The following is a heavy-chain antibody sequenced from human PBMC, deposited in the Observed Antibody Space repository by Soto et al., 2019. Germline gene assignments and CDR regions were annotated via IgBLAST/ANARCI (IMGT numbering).Heavy chain of an antibody. V-gene: IGHV1-69*01. D-gene: IGHD3-10*01. Sequence: QVQLVQSGAEVKKPGSSVKVSCKASGGTFSSYAISWVRQAPGQGLEWMGGIIPIFGTANYAQKFQGRVTITADESTSTAYMELSSLRSEDTAVYYCAGDKGTVGGYGSGSYFPWFDPGGQGTLVTVSS. J-gene: IGHJ5*02. CDR3: AGDKGTVGGYGSGSYFPWFDP. CDR1: GGTFSSYA. CDR2: IIPIFGTA.